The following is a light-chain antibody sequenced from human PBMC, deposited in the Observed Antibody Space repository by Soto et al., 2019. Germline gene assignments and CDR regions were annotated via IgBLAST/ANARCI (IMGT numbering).Light chain of an antibody. V-gene: IGKV3-20*01. CDR2: GAS. CDR1: QSVSSSY. CDR3: QQYGSSPLT. Sequence: EIVLTQSPGTLSLSPGERATLSCRASQSVSSSYLAWYQQKPGQAPRLLIYGASSMATGIPDRFSGSGSGTDFTLTISRLEPEDFAVYYCQQYGSSPLTFGGGTKVEIQ. J-gene: IGKJ4*01.